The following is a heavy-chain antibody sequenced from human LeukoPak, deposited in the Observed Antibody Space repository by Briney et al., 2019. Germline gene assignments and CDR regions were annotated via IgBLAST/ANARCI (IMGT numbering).Heavy chain of an antibody. V-gene: IGHV3-7*01. CDR3: AKHIVVVPAAIAY. CDR2: IKQDGSEK. J-gene: IGHJ4*02. CDR1: GFTFSSYR. Sequence: GGSLRLSCAASGFTFSSYRMNWVRQAPGKGLEWVANIKQDGSEKYYVDSVKGRFTISRDNAKNSLFLQMNSLRAEDTAVYYCAKHIVVVPAAIAYWGQGTLVTVSS. D-gene: IGHD2-2*01.